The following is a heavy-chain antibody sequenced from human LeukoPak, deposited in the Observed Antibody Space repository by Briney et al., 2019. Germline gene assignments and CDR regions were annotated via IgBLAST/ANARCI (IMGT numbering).Heavy chain of an antibody. D-gene: IGHD3-10*01. J-gene: IGHJ5*02. Sequence: SETLSLTCTVSGGSIRSYYWSWIRQPPGKGLEWIGYIYFSGSTNYNPSPKSRVTMSVDTSKNQFSLKLSSVTVADTAVYYCARDLDYGSGPWGQGTLVTVSS. V-gene: IGHV4-59*12. CDR3: ARDLDYGSGP. CDR1: GGSIRSYY. CDR2: IYFSGST.